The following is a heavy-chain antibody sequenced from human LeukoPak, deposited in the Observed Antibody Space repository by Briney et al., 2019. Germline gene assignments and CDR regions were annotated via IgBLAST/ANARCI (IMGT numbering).Heavy chain of an antibody. CDR3: ARGLPFFTIFGVVPPVGMDV. V-gene: IGHV3-21*01. CDR2: ISSSCSYI. Sequence: GGSLRLSCAASGFTFSSYSMNWVRQAPGKGLEWVSSISSSCSYIYYADSVKGRFTISRDNAKNSRYLQMNSLRAEDTAVYYCARGLPFFTIFGVVPPVGMDVWGQGTTVSVSS. J-gene: IGHJ6*02. D-gene: IGHD3-3*01. CDR1: GFTFSSYS.